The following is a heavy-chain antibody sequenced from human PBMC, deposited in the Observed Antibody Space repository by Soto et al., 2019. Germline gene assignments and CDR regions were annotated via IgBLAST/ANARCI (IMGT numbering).Heavy chain of an antibody. J-gene: IGHJ6*02. D-gene: IGHD3-10*01. Sequence: GASVKVSCKASGFTFTSSAVQWVRQARGQRLEWIGWIVVGSGNTNYAQKFQERVTITRDMSTSTAYMELSSLRSEDTAVCYCAADRGYDALSYYYGMDVWGQGTTVTVSS. V-gene: IGHV1-58*01. CDR3: AADRGYDALSYYYGMDV. CDR2: IVVGSGNT. CDR1: GFTFTSSA.